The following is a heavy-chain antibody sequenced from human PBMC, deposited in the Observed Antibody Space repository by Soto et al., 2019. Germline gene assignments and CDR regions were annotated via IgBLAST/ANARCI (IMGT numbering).Heavy chain of an antibody. CDR1: GYTLTELS. CDR3: ATGLYSSGWYRDSQTDNWFDP. Sequence: ASVKVSCKVSGYTLTELSMHWVRQAPGKGLEWMGGFDPEDGETIYAQKFQGRVTMTEDTSTDTAYIELSSLRSEDTAVYYCATGLYSSGWYRDSQTDNWFDPWGQGTLVTVSS. CDR2: FDPEDGET. J-gene: IGHJ5*02. D-gene: IGHD6-19*01. V-gene: IGHV1-24*01.